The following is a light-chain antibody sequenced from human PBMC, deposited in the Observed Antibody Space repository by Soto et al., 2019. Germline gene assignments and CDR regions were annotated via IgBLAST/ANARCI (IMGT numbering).Light chain of an antibody. CDR3: QQYGSSSPYT. V-gene: IGKV3-20*01. J-gene: IGKJ2*01. CDR2: ASS. CDR1: HSVSSNY. Sequence: EIVLTQSPGTLSLSPGERATLSCRASHSVSSNYLAWYQQKPGPAPRLLISASSISSTGIAAWFSGSGSGTDFTLTISSLEPEDVAVYYCQQYGSSSPYTFGQGTKLEIK.